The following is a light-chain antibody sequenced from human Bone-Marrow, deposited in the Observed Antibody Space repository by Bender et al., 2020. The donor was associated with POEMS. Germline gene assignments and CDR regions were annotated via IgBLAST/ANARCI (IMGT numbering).Light chain of an antibody. V-gene: IGLV2-11*01. J-gene: IGLJ2*01. Sequence: QSALTQPRSVSGSPGQSVTISCTGTSADVGGYNYVSWYLQHPGKAPELLISEVTQRPSGVPDRFSGSKSGNTASLTISGLKTEDEADYYCAAWDDSLNVVFGGGTKLTVL. CDR3: AAWDDSLNVV. CDR1: SADVGGYNY. CDR2: EVT.